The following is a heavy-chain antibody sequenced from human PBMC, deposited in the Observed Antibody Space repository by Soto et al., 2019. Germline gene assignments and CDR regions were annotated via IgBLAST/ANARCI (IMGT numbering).Heavy chain of an antibody. CDR3: AHRLDTLPYDY. V-gene: IGHV2-5*02. CDR2: IYWDDDK. J-gene: IGHJ4*02. Sequence: QITLKESGPTLVKPTQTLTLTCTFSGFSLSTSGVGVGWIRQPPGKALEWLALIYWDDDKRYSPSLKSRLTITKDSSKNQVVLTMTNMDPVYTATYYCAHRLDTLPYDYWGQGTLVTVSS. CDR1: GFSLSTSGVG.